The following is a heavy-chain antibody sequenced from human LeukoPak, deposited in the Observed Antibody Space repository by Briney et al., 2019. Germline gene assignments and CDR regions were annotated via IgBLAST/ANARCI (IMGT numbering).Heavy chain of an antibody. Sequence: PGGSLRLSCAASGFTFSTYWMSWIRQAPGKGLEWVANIKQDGSEKYYVDSVKGRFTISRDNAKNSLFLQMNSLRAEDTAVYYCASRAHFWSGPGGWGQGTLVTVSS. CDR2: IKQDGSEK. V-gene: IGHV3-7*01. J-gene: IGHJ4*02. D-gene: IGHD3-3*02. CDR3: ASRAHFWSGPGG. CDR1: GFTFSTYW.